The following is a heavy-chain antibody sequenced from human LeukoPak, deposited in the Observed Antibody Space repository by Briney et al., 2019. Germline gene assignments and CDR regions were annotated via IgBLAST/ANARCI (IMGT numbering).Heavy chain of an antibody. CDR2: ISAYNGNT. Sequence: ASVKVSCKASGYTFTGYYMHWVRQAPGQGLEWMGWISAYNGNTNYAQKLQGRVTMTTDTSTSTAYMELRSLRSDDTAVYYCATSRIQLWFSPTYCFDYWGQGSLVTVSS. CDR3: ATSRIQLWFSPTYCFDY. J-gene: IGHJ4*02. D-gene: IGHD5-18*01. CDR1: GYTFTGYY. V-gene: IGHV1-18*04.